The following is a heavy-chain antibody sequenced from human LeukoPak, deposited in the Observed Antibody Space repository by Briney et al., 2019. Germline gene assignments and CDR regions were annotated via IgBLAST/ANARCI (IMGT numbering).Heavy chain of an antibody. CDR2: ISSSGSTI. CDR1: GFTFSSYE. Sequence: GGSLRLSCAASGFTFSSYEMNWVRQAPGKGLEWVSYISSSGSTIYYADSVKGRFTISRDNAKNSLYLQMNSLRAEDTAVYYCATEKPVYYYDSSYPLLDYWGQGTLVTVSS. V-gene: IGHV3-48*03. J-gene: IGHJ4*02. D-gene: IGHD3-22*01. CDR3: ATEKPVYYYDSSYPLLDY.